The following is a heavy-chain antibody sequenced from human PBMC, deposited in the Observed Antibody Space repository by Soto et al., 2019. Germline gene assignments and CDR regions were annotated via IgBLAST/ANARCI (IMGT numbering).Heavy chain of an antibody. CDR2: ISSNGVGT. Sequence: EVQLAESGGGLAQPGGSLRLSCAASGFTLSGYAMDWVRQAPGKGLEYVSGISSNGVGTYYANSVQGRFTISRDNSKNTVYLQMGSPRPEDMAVYYYARRARPDFYYMDVWGKGTTVTVSS. CDR1: GFTLSGYA. V-gene: IGHV3-64*01. J-gene: IGHJ6*03. D-gene: IGHD6-6*01. CDR3: ARRARPDFYYMDV.